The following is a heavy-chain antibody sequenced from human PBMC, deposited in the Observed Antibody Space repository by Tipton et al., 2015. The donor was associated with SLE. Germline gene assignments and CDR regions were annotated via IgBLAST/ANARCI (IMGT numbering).Heavy chain of an antibody. Sequence: LRLSCTVSGGSISSYYWSWIRQPPGKGLEWIGEINRSGSTNYNPSLKSRVTISVDTSKNQFSLKLSSVTAADTAVYYCARDGSSWYFDYWGQGTLVTVSS. CDR2: INRSGST. CDR1: GGSISSYY. J-gene: IGHJ4*02. D-gene: IGHD6-13*01. V-gene: IGHV4-34*01. CDR3: ARDGSSWYFDY.